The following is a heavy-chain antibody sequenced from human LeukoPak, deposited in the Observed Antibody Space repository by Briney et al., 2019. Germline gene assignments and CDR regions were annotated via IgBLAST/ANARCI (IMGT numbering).Heavy chain of an antibody. CDR3: ARESVDSSGWIYYFDY. Sequence: SETLSLTCTVSGGSISSYYWSWIRQPAGKGLEWIGRIYTSGSTNYNPSLKSRVTMSVDTSKNQFSLKLSSVTAADTAVYYCARESVDSSGWIYYFDYWGQGTLVTVSS. J-gene: IGHJ4*02. D-gene: IGHD6-19*01. CDR1: GGSISSYY. V-gene: IGHV4-4*07. CDR2: IYTSGST.